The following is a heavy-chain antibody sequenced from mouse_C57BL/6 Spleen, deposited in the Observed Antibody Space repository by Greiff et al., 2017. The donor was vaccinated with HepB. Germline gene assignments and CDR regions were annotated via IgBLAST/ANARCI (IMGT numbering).Heavy chain of an antibody. J-gene: IGHJ4*01. CDR1: GFTFSDYY. CDR3: ARRRVYYGNYGYAMDY. D-gene: IGHD2-1*01. Sequence: EVHLVESGGGLVQPGGSLKLSCAASGFTFSDYYMYWVRQTPEKRLEWVAYISNGGGSTYYPDTVKGRFTISRDNAKNTLYLQMSRLKSEDTAMYYCARRRVYYGNYGYAMDYWGQGTSVTVSS. CDR2: ISNGGGST. V-gene: IGHV5-12*01.